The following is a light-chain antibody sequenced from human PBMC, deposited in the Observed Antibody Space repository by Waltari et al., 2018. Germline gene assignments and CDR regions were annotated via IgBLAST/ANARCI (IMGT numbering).Light chain of an antibody. CDR3: AAWDDSLNGPV. CDR1: SSNLRSKP. Sequence: QSVLTQPPSASGTPGQRAPIPSSGSSSNLRSKPANWSQHPPGTAPKLLIYSNNQRPSGVPARFSGSKSGTSASLAISGLQSEDEADYYCAAWDDSLNGPVFGGGTKLTVL. J-gene: IGLJ2*01. V-gene: IGLV1-44*01. CDR2: SNN.